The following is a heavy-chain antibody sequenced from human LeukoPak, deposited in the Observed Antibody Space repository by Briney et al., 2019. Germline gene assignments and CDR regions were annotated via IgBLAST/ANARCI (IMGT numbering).Heavy chain of an antibody. CDR3: ARDLVVVVPAAQYYYYGMDV. D-gene: IGHD2-2*01. J-gene: IGHJ6*02. Sequence: ASVKVSCEASGYTFTSYYMYWVRQAPGQGLEWMGIINPSGGSTSYAQKFQGRVTMTRDTSTSTVYMELSSLRSEDTAVYYCARDLVVVVPAAQYYYYGMDVWGQGTTVTVSS. CDR1: GYTFTSYY. CDR2: INPSGGST. V-gene: IGHV1-46*01.